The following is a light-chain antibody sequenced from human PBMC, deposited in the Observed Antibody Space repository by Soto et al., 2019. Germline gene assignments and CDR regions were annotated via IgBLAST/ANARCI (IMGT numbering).Light chain of an antibody. CDR1: QGASSY. CDR3: QQRSNWPPSIT. V-gene: IGKV3-11*01. J-gene: IGKJ5*01. CDR2: DAS. Sequence: EIVLEQSPATLSLSPGERATLSCRAIQGASSYLAWYQQKPGQAPRLLIYDASNRATGIPARFSGSGSGTDFTLTISSLEPEDFAVYYCQQRSNWPPSITFGQGTRLEIK.